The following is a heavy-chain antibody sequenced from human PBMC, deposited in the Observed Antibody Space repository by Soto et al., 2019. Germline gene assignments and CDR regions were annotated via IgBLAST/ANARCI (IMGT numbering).Heavy chain of an antibody. V-gene: IGHV4-59*08. D-gene: IGHD6-13*01. CDR3: ASLAAAGPGLSYYYYYMDV. CDR1: GGSISSYY. CDR2: IYYSGST. J-gene: IGHJ6*03. Sequence: SETLSLTCTVSGGSISSYYWSWIRQPPGKGLEWIGYIYYSGSTNYNPSLKSRVTISVDTSKNQFSLKLSSVTAADTAVYYCASLAAAGPGLSYYYYYMDVWGKGTTVTVSS.